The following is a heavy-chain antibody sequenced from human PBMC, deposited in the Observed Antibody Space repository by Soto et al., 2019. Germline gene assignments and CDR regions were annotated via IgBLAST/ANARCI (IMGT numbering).Heavy chain of an antibody. Sequence: QVQLVESGGGVVQPGRSLRLSLAASGFTFSSYGMHWVRQPPGKGLEWVAVIWFDRSNKHYADSVKGRFTISRDNSKNTLYLQMNSLRAEDTAVYYCAHSSSWYYFDYWGQGTLVTVSS. D-gene: IGHD6-13*01. CDR2: IWFDRSNK. V-gene: IGHV3-33*01. CDR1: GFTFSSYG. J-gene: IGHJ4*02. CDR3: AHSSSWYYFDY.